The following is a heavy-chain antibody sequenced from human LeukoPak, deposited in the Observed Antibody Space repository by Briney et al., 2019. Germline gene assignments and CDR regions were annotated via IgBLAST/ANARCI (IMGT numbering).Heavy chain of an antibody. Sequence: PGGSLRLSCTASGFTFSNYWMHWVRQVPGKGLVWVSRINSDGSSTSYADSVKGRFTISRDNSKNTLYLQMNSLRAEDTAVYYCAKDFPYGENDAFDIWGQGTMVTVSS. V-gene: IGHV3-74*01. D-gene: IGHD3-10*01. CDR1: GFTFSNYW. CDR2: INSDGSST. J-gene: IGHJ3*02. CDR3: AKDFPYGENDAFDI.